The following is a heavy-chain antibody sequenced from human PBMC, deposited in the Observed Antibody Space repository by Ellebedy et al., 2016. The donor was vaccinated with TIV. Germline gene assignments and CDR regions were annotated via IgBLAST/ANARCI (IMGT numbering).Heavy chain of an antibody. CDR1: GDSISSYY. J-gene: IGHJ4*02. CDR3: ASWGDYGGNRHLDY. D-gene: IGHD4-23*01. Sequence: GSLRLSXTVSGDSISSYYWTWIRQPPGKGLEWIGSYYYVGKVNYNPSLKSRVTISVGVSKTQFSLELSSVTAADTAVYYCASWGDYGGNRHLDYWGQGTLVTVSS. CDR2: YYYVGKV. V-gene: IGHV4-59*01.